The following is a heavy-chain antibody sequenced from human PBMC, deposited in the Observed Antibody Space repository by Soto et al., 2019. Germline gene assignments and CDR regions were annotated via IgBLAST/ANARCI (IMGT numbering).Heavy chain of an antibody. V-gene: IGHV3-23*01. Sequence: PGGSLRLSCAATGFTFSSHAMGWLRQAPGTEPEWVAFVDGSGADTSYADSVKGRFTISRDNSENSLYLHMNSLRAEDSGRYFCAKEIFAAAYAATSAFDLWGQGTLVTVSS. CDR2: VDGSGADT. D-gene: IGHD2-8*01. CDR1: GFTFSSHA. J-gene: IGHJ4*02. CDR3: AKEIFAAAYAATSAFDL.